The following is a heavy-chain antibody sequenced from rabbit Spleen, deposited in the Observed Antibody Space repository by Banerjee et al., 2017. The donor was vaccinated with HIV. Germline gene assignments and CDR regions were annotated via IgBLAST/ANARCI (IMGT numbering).Heavy chain of an antibody. CDR2: IYIGDGST. CDR1: GFSFNTNSW. J-gene: IGHJ4*01. CDR3: ARDLVGVIGWNVYL. V-gene: IGHV1S40*01. Sequence: QSLEESGGDLVKPGASLTLTCTASGFSFNTNSWMCWVRQAPGKGLEWIGCIYIGDGSTCYASWVNGRFSISKTSSTAVTLQMTSLTAADTATYFCARDLVGVIGWNVYLWGPGPLVTVS. D-gene: IGHD1-1*01.